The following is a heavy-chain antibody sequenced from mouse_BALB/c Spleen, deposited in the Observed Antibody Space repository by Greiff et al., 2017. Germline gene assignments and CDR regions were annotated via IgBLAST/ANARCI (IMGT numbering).Heavy chain of an antibody. V-gene: IGHV1-12*01. CDR3: ARNYGSSLYAMDY. J-gene: IGHJ4*01. CDR1: GYTFTSYN. Sequence: QVQLQQPGAELVKPGASVKMSCKASGYTFTSYNMHWVKQTPGQGLEWIGAIYPGNGDTSYNQKFKGKATLTADKSSSTAYMQLSSLTSEDSAVYYCARNYGSSLYAMDYGGKGTWVTVSS. D-gene: IGHD1-1*01. CDR2: IYPGNGDT.